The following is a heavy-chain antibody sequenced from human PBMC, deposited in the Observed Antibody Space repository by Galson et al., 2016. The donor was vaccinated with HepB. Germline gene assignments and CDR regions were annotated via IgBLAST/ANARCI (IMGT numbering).Heavy chain of an antibody. CDR2: IFYRGRT. D-gene: IGHD6-6*01. CDR3: ARVAGQVVSSQIRFAMDV. V-gene: IGHV4-59*01. Sequence: ETLSLTCTVSVDSFSTYYWSWVRQSPGRGLEFIGYIFYRGRTIYNPSLEIRVTISQDTSKKQLSLRLRSVTAADTAVYFCARVAGQVVSSQIRFAMDVWGQGMTVTVSS. J-gene: IGHJ6*02. CDR1: VDSFSTYY.